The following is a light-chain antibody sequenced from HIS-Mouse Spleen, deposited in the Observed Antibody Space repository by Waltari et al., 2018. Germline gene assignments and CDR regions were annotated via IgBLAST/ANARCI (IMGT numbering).Light chain of an antibody. CDR3: SSYTSSSTPVV. V-gene: IGLV2-14*01. CDR1: SSDVGGYNY. J-gene: IGLJ2*01. Sequence: QSALTQPASVSGSPGQSITISCTGTSSDVGGYNYVSWYQQHPGKAPKLMIYEVSNRPSGVSKRFSGSKSGNTASLTSSGLQAEDEADYYCSSYTSSSTPVVFGGGTKLTVL. CDR2: EVS.